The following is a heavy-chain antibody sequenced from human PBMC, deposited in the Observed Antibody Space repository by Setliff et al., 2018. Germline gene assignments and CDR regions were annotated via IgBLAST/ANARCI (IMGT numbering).Heavy chain of an antibody. J-gene: IGHJ4*02. V-gene: IGHV4-4*07. Sequence: ETLSLTCTVSGGSISSYYWGWIRQPAGKGLEWIGHIYIGGSANYNPSLKSRVTMSIDTSKNQFSLKLSSVTAADTAVYYCARESRYYYDNLGTLDYWGQGTLVTVSS. CDR1: GGSISSYY. CDR3: ARESRYYYDNLGTLDY. CDR2: IYIGGSA. D-gene: IGHD3-22*01.